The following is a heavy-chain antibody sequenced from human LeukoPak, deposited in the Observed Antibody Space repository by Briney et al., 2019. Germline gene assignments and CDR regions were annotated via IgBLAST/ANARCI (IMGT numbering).Heavy chain of an antibody. CDR2: ISSYNANT. Sequence: GASVKVSCKTSVYILTGFGISWVRQAPGQGLEWMGCISSYNANTNYAQKFQGRVTMTIDTSTTTAYMELRSLRSDDTAVYYCARDDPAYDTSGYYYYWGQGTLVTVSS. CDR1: VYILTGFG. J-gene: IGHJ4*02. D-gene: IGHD3-22*01. CDR3: ARDDPAYDTSGYYYY. V-gene: IGHV1-18*01.